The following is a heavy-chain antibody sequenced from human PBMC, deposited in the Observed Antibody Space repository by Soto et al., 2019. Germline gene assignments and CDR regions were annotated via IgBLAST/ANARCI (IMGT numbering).Heavy chain of an antibody. J-gene: IGHJ4*02. Sequence: QLVQSGSEVKKPGSSVKVSCQASGGTFSGYVVTWVRQAPGQGLEWMGEFVPLFGTTNYAQRFSGRITITAEESTSTAYMELRTLRSDATAVYYCAPHGLGVSSPPYFDNWGQGTLVTVSS. D-gene: IGHD3-16*01. V-gene: IGHV1-69*01. CDR2: FVPLFGTT. CDR1: GGTFSGYV. CDR3: APHGLGVSSPPYFDN.